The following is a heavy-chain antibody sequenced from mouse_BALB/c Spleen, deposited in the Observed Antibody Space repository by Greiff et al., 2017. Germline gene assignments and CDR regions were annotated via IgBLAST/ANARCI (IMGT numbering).Heavy chain of an antibody. CDR3: ARSGLYWYFDV. CDR1: GYTFTDYW. CDR2: IDTSDSYT. D-gene: IGHD2-2*01. Sequence: QVQLQQPGAELVMPGASVKMSCKASGYTFTDYWMHWVKQRPGQGLEWIGAIDTSDSYTSYNQKFKGKATLTVDESSSTAYMQLSSLTSEDSAVYYCARSGLYWYFDVWGAGTTVTVSS. V-gene: IGHV1-69*01. J-gene: IGHJ1*01.